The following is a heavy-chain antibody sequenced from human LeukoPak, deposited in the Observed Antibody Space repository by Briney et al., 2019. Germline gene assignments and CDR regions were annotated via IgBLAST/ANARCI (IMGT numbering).Heavy chain of an antibody. V-gene: IGHV4-34*01. Sequence: SETLSPTCAVYGGSFSGYYWSWIRQPPGKGLEWIGEINHSGSTNYNPSLKSRVTISVDTSKNQFSLKLSSVTAADTAVYYCARVGYYGSGSYSEGGYWGQGTLVTVSS. D-gene: IGHD3-10*01. CDR2: INHSGST. CDR3: ARVGYYGSGSYSEGGY. CDR1: GGSFSGYY. J-gene: IGHJ4*02.